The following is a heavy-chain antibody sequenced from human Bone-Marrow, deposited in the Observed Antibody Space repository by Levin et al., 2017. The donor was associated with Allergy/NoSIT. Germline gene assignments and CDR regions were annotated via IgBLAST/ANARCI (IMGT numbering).Heavy chain of an antibody. V-gene: IGHV2-5*02. J-gene: IGHJ4*02. Sequence: SGPTLVKPTQTLTLTCTFSGFSLTTSGVGVGWIRQPPGKALEWLALIYWDDDKRYSPSLKTRLTITKDTSKNQVVLTMTNMDPVDTATYYCAHSPYTAMAAHDFDYWGQGTLVTVSS. D-gene: IGHD5-18*01. CDR3: AHSPYTAMAAHDFDY. CDR1: GFSLTTSGVG. CDR2: IYWDDDK.